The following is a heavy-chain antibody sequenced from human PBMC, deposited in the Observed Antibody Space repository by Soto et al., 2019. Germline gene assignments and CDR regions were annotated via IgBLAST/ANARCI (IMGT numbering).Heavy chain of an antibody. CDR1: GGSISSGGYY. V-gene: IGHV4-31*03. Sequence: SETLSLTCTVSGGSISSGGYYWSWIRQHPGKGLEWIGYIYYSGSTYYNPSLKSRVTISVDTSKNQFSLKLSSVTAADTAVYYCARDQFGELMVYAGAFDIWGQGTMVTV. CDR3: ARDQFGELMVYAGAFDI. J-gene: IGHJ3*02. CDR2: IYYSGST. D-gene: IGHD2-8*01.